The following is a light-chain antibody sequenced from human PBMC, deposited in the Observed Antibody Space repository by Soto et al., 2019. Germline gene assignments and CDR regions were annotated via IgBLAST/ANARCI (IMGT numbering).Light chain of an antibody. CDR1: QNVDTN. J-gene: IGKJ1*01. V-gene: IGKV3-15*01. CDR3: QQFYAWPRT. Sequence: EIVLTQSPCTLSLSPWERSTLSFMASQNVDTNYLAWYQQKPGQAPRLLIYGTSTRATGVPARFSGSGSLTEFSLTISSLQSEDFAVYYCQQFYAWPRTFGQGTKVDIK. CDR2: GTS.